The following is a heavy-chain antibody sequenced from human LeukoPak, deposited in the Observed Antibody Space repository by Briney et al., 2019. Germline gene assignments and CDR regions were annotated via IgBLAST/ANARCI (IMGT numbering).Heavy chain of an antibody. CDR3: ARDSYLIAAAGGGDY. CDR2: ISGYNGNT. CDR1: GDTFTNNG. Sequence: ASVKVSCKTSGDTFTNNGITWVRQAPGQGLDWMGWISGYNGNTNYAQKFQGRVTITADKSTSTAYMELSSLRSEDTAVYYCARDSYLIAAAGGGDYWGQGTLVTVSS. V-gene: IGHV1-18*01. J-gene: IGHJ4*02. D-gene: IGHD6-13*01.